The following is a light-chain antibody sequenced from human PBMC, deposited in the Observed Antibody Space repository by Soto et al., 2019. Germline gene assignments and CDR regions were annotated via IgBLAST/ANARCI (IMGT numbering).Light chain of an antibody. V-gene: IGKV1-39*01. CDR3: QQSYSTLYT. J-gene: IGKJ2*01. CDR2: AAS. Sequence: DIQMTQSPSSLSASVGDRVTITCRASQNISSYLNWYQQKPGKAPKLLIYAASILQSGVPSRFSGSGSGTDFTLTISSLQPEDFATYYCQQSYSTLYTFGQGTKVEIK. CDR1: QNISSY.